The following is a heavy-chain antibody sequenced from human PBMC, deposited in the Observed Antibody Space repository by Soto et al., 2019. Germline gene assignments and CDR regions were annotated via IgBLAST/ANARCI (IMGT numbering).Heavy chain of an antibody. CDR3: ARDAGYSSSWYWFDP. CDR1: GGTFSSYA. J-gene: IGHJ5*02. Sequence: GASVKVSCKASGGTFSSYAISWVRQAPGQGLEWMGGIIPIFGTANYAQKFQGRVTITADESTSTAYMELSSLRSEDTAVYYCARDAGYSSSWYWFDPWGQGTLVTVSS. V-gene: IGHV1-69*13. CDR2: IIPIFGTA. D-gene: IGHD6-13*01.